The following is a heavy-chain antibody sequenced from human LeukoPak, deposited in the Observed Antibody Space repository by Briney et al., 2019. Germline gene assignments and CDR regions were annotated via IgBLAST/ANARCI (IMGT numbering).Heavy chain of an antibody. Sequence: SETLSLTCTVSGGSISSSSYYWGWIRQPPGKGLEWIGSIYFSGSTYYNPSLTSRVTIFVDTSKNQFSLKLSSVTATDTAVYYCARRSYSSGWYGPFDYWGQGTLATVSS. D-gene: IGHD6-19*01. V-gene: IGHV4-39*01. J-gene: IGHJ4*02. CDR1: GGSISSSSYY. CDR3: ARRSYSSGWYGPFDY. CDR2: IYFSGST.